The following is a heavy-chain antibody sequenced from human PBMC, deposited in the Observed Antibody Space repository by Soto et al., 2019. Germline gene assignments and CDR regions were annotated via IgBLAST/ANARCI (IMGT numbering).Heavy chain of an antibody. J-gene: IGHJ4*02. CDR2: ISSSSSTI. Sequence: GGSLRLSCAASGFTFSDYAMHWVRQAPGKGLEWVSGISSSSSTIYYADSVKGRFTISRDNAKNSLYLQMNSLRAEDTAVYYCARDLAVWNDADGSADYWGQGTLVTVSS. CDR3: ARDLAVWNDADGSADY. CDR1: GFTFSDYA. D-gene: IGHD1-1*01. V-gene: IGHV3-48*01.